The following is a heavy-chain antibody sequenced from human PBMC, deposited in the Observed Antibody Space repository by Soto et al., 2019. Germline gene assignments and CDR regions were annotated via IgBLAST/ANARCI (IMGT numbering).Heavy chain of an antibody. D-gene: IGHD6-19*01. Sequence: EVQLVESGGGLVKPGGSLRLSCAASGITFSSYSMNWVRQAPGKGLEWVSSISSSSSYIYYADSVKGRFTISRDNAKNSLYLQMNSLRAEDTAAYYCARDAVEAGDEYFQHWGQGTLDTVSS. CDR3: ARDAVEAGDEYFQH. V-gene: IGHV3-21*01. CDR2: ISSSSSYI. CDR1: GITFSSYS. J-gene: IGHJ1*01.